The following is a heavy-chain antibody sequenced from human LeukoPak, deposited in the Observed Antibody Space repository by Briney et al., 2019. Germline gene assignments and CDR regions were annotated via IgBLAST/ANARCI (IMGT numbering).Heavy chain of an antibody. J-gene: IGHJ4*02. Sequence: GGSLRLSCAASGFTFSSYTMNWVRQAPWKGLEWVASIDRSSSYLYFADSVKGRFTISRDNAKNSLYLQMYSLRVEDTAVYFCASTTGGYWGQGTLVSVSS. D-gene: IGHD1-1*01. CDR1: GFTFSSYT. V-gene: IGHV3-21*06. CDR3: ASTTGGY. CDR2: IDRSSSYL.